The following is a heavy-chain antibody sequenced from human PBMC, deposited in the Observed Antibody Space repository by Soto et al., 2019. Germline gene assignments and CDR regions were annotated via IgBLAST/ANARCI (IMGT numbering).Heavy chain of an antibody. Sequence: GGSLRLSCTASGFTFGDYAMSWFRQAPGKGLEWVGFIRSKAYGGTTEYAASVKGRFTISRDDSKSIAYLQMNSLKTEDTAVYYCTRGGHSSSWYGVFRYWFDPWGQGTLVTVSS. CDR1: GFTFGDYA. V-gene: IGHV3-49*03. J-gene: IGHJ5*02. CDR2: IRSKAYGGTT. CDR3: TRGGHSSSWYGVFRYWFDP. D-gene: IGHD6-13*01.